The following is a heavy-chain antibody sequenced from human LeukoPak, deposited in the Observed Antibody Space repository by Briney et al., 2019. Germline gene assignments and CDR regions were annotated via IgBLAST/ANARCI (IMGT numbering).Heavy chain of an antibody. CDR1: GFTFSSYS. J-gene: IGHJ4*02. CDR2: ITGSGGSA. CDR3: AKENYDSGSYAH. V-gene: IGHV3-23*01. D-gene: IGHD3-10*01. Sequence: GGSLRLSCAASGFTFSSYSMTWVRQAPGKGLEWVSTITGSGGSAYYPDSVEGRFTVSRDNSKNRLYLQMNSLRAEDTAVYYCAKENYDSGSYAHWGQGTLVGVSS.